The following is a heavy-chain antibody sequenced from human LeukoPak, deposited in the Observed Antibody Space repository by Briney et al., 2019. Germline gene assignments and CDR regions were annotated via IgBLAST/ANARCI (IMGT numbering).Heavy chain of an antibody. J-gene: IGHJ5*02. Sequence: GGSLRLSCAASGFTFSSYAMHWVRQAPGKGLEWVGRIKSKTDGGTTDYAAPVKGRFTISRDDSKNTLYLQMNSLKTEDTAVYYCTTVGDSRGWFDPWGQGTLVTVSS. CDR1: GFTFSSYA. CDR2: IKSKTDGGTT. D-gene: IGHD3-10*01. V-gene: IGHV3-15*01. CDR3: TTVGDSRGWFDP.